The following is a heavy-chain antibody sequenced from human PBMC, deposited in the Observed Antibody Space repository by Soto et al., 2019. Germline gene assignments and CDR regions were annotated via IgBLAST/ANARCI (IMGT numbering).Heavy chain of an antibody. V-gene: IGHV4-34*01. D-gene: IGHD6-13*01. CDR3: VREVQAAGLDN. J-gene: IGHJ4*02. CDR2: INRSGST. CDR1: GGSLSGYY. Sequence: SETLSLTCTVYGGSLSGYYWSWIRQPPGKGLEWIGEINRSGSTNYNPSLKSRVTISVDTSKNQFSLKLSSVSAADTAVYYCVREVQAAGLDNWGQGTMVTLFS.